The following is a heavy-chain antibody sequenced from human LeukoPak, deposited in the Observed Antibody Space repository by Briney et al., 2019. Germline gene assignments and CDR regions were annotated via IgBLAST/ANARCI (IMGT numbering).Heavy chain of an antibody. CDR3: ANQGWLC. CDR2: INPSGGST. D-gene: IGHD5-24*01. J-gene: IGHJ4*02. V-gene: IGHV1-46*01. Sequence: ASVKVSCKASGYTFTSYGINWVRQAPGQGLEWMGIINPSGGSTSYAQKFQGRVTMTRDTSTSTVYMELSSLRSEDTAVYYCANQGWLCWGQGTLVTVSS. CDR1: GYTFTSYG.